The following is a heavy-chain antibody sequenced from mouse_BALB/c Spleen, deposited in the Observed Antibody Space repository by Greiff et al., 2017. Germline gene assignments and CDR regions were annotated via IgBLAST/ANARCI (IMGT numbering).Heavy chain of an antibody. Sequence: VQLKESGGGLAQPGGSLKLSCAASGFTFSSYGMPWVRPTPDKRLELVATINSNGGRTYYPDSVKGRFTISRDNAKNTLYLQMSSLKSEDTAMYYCARLGYYAMDYWGQGTSVTGSS. CDR3: ARLGYYAMDY. J-gene: IGHJ4*01. V-gene: IGHV5-6-3*01. CDR1: GFTFSSYG. CDR2: INSNGGRT. D-gene: IGHD4-1*01.